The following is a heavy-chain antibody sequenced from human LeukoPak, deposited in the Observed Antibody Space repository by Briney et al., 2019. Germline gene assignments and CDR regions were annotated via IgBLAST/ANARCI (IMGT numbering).Heavy chain of an antibody. Sequence: GGSLRLSCAASGFXFDTYSISWVRQAPGKGREWVSSISSSSSYIYYADSVKGRFTISRDNAKNSLYLQMNSLRAEDTAVYYCARSPGSFWNFDYWGQGTLVTVSS. CDR2: ISSSSSYI. V-gene: IGHV3-21*01. CDR3: ARSPGSFWNFDY. CDR1: GFXFDTYS. D-gene: IGHD1-26*01. J-gene: IGHJ4*02.